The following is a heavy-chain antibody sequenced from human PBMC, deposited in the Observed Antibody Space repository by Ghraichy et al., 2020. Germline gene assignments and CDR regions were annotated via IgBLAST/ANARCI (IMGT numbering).Heavy chain of an antibody. J-gene: IGHJ6*02. V-gene: IGHV3-21*01. CDR1: GFTFSSYS. CDR2: ISSSSSYI. D-gene: IGHD1-26*01. Sequence: GESLNISCAASGFTFSSYSMNWVRQAPGKGLEWVSSISSSSSYIYYADSVKGRFTISRDNAKNSLYLQMNSLRAEDTAVYYCARGRSGTGSDYYGMDVWGQGTTVTVSS. CDR3: ARGRSGTGSDYYGMDV.